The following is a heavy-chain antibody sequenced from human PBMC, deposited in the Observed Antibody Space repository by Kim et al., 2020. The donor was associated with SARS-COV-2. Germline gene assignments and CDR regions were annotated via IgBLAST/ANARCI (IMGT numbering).Heavy chain of an antibody. J-gene: IGHJ4*02. V-gene: IGHV3-23*01. Sequence: YANSGDGRFTISRENSKNKMSLQMNSLRAEDTAMYYCAKVRRTYGDFDYWGQGTLVTVSS. D-gene: IGHD4-17*01. CDR3: AKVRRTYGDFDY.